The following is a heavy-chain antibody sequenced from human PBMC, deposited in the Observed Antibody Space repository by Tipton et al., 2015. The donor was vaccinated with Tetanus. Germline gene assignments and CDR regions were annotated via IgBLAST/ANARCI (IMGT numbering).Heavy chain of an antibody. D-gene: IGHD6-19*01. Sequence: SLRLSCAASGFTFSDYYMSWIRQAPGKGLEWVSVISANGFSTHHADSVKGRFTISRDSSQNTVFLQMSSLRAEDTAVYYCARNTSGYFDHWGQGTLVTVSS. CDR2: ISANGFST. V-gene: IGHV3-23*01. CDR3: ARNTSGYFDH. J-gene: IGHJ4*02. CDR1: GFTFSDYY.